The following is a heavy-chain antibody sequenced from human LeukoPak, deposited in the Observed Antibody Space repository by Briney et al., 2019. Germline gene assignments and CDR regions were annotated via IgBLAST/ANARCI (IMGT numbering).Heavy chain of an antibody. CDR1: GCSISSSSYY. J-gene: IGHJ4*02. CDR3: ARLVVPAAIRMGPPVDY. V-gene: IGHV4-39*01. CDR2: IYYSGST. Sequence: SETLSLTCTVSGCSISSSSYYWGWIRQPPGKGLEWIGSIYYSGSTYYNPSLKSRVTISVDTSKNQFSLKLSSVTAADTAVYYCARLVVPAAIRMGPPVDYWGQGTLVTVSS. D-gene: IGHD2-2*02.